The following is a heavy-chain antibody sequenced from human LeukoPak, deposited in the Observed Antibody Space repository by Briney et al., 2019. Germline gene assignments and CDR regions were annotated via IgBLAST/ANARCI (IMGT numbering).Heavy chain of an antibody. D-gene: IGHD4-11*01. J-gene: IGHJ6*03. CDR3: ARVTSSGVYYYYYYMDV. Sequence: GGSLRLSCAASGFTFSSYAMSWVRQAPGKGLEWVSYISSSGSTIYYADSVKGRFTISRDNAKNSLYLQMNSLRAEDTAVYYCARVTSSGVYYYYYYMDVWGKGTTVTVSS. CDR1: GFTFSSYA. V-gene: IGHV3-48*04. CDR2: ISSSGSTI.